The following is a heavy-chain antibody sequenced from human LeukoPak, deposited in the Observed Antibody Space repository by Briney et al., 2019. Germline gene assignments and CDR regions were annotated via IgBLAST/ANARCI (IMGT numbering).Heavy chain of an antibody. CDR1: GFTFSSYA. J-gene: IGHJ4*02. Sequence: GGSLRLSCAASGFTFSSYAMHWVRQAPGKGLEWVAVISYDGSNKYYADSVKGRFTISRDNSKNTLYLQMNSLRAEDTAVYYXXXYRCSGGSCYSRNTFFDYWGQGTLVTVSS. CDR2: ISYDGSNK. V-gene: IGHV3-30-3*01. CDR3: XXYRCSGGSCYSRNTFFDY. D-gene: IGHD2-15*01.